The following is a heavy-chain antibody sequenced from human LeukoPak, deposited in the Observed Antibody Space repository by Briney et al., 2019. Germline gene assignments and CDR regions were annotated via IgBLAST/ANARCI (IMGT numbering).Heavy chain of an antibody. CDR2: ITASSSTE. Sequence: GGSLRLSCAASGFTFSSSSMNWVRQAPGKGLEWVSYITASSSTEYYADSVKGRFTISRDNAKNSLYLQMNSLRAEDTALYYCARATAAYYYYMDVWGKGTTVTVSS. V-gene: IGHV3-48*01. CDR1: GFTFSSSS. CDR3: ARATAAYYYYMDV. J-gene: IGHJ6*03. D-gene: IGHD2-2*01.